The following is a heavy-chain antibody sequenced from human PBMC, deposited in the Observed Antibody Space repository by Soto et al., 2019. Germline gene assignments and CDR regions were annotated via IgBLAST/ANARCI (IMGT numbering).Heavy chain of an antibody. V-gene: IGHV3-43*01. CDR1: GFTFDDYT. D-gene: IGHD3-3*01. Sequence: PGGSLRLSCAASGFTFDDYTMHWVRQAPGKGLEWVSLISWDGGSTYYADSVKGRFTISRDNSKNSLYLQMNSLRTEDTALYYCAKASYDPGYTFWSGYYSYGTDVWGQGTTVTVSS. J-gene: IGHJ6*02. CDR3: AKASYDPGYTFWSGYYSYGTDV. CDR2: ISWDGGST.